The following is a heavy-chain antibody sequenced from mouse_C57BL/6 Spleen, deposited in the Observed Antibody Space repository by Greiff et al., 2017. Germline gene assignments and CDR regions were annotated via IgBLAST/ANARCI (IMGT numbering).Heavy chain of an antibody. CDR2: INPNYGTT. D-gene: IGHD2-4*01. Sequence: VQLQQPGPELVKPGASVKISCKASGYSFTDYNMNWVKQSNGKSLEWIGDINPNYGTTSYNQKFKGKATLTVDQSSSTAYMQLNSLTSEDSAVYYCARSLRYDYPYDVDYWGQGTTLTVSS. J-gene: IGHJ2*01. CDR3: ARSLRYDYPYDVDY. CDR1: GYSFTDYN. V-gene: IGHV1-39*01.